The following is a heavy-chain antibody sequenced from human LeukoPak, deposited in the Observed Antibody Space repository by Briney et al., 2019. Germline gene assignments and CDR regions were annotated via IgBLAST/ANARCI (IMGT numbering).Heavy chain of an antibody. CDR2: INPSGGST. V-gene: IGHV1-46*01. J-gene: IGHJ6*03. CDR1: GYTFTGYY. D-gene: IGHD2-21*02. Sequence: ASVKVSCKASGYTFTGYYMHWVRQAPGQGLEWMGIINPSGGSTSYAQKFQGRVTMTRDMSTSTVYMELSSLRSEDTAVYYCARTLRIRLRYYYYMDVWGKGTTVTVSS. CDR3: ARTLRIRLRYYYYMDV.